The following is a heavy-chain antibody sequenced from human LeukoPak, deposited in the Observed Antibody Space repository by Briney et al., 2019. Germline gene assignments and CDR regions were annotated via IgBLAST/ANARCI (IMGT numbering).Heavy chain of an antibody. CDR1: GFTFSSYS. CDR2: ISSSSSTI. D-gene: IGHD2-2*03. J-gene: IGHJ5*02. CDR3: ARETTPRGYSSNWFDP. Sequence: GGSLRLSCAASGFTFSSYSMNWVRQAPGKGPEWVSYISSSSSTIYYADSVKGRFTISRDNAKNSLYLQMNSLRAEDTAVYYCARETTPRGYSSNWFDPWGQGTLVTVSS. V-gene: IGHV3-48*01.